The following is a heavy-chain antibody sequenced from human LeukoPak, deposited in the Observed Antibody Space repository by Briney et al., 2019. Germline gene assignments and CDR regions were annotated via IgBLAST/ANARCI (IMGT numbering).Heavy chain of an antibody. Sequence: PGGSLRLSCAASGFTFSSYGMHWVRQAPGKGLEWGAVISYDGSNKYYADSVKGRFTISRDNSKNTLYLQMDSLRAEDTAVYYCAKRLLDNYADAFDIWGQGTMVTVSS. J-gene: IGHJ3*02. CDR3: AKRLLDNYADAFDI. V-gene: IGHV3-30*18. CDR2: ISYDGSNK. CDR1: GFTFSSYG. D-gene: IGHD4-11*01.